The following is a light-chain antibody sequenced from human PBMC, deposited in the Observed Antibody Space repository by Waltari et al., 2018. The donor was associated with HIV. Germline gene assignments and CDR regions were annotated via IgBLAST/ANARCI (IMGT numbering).Light chain of an antibody. CDR1: SSDVGTYAL. Sequence: QSALTQPASVSGSPGQSITVSCPGPSSDVGTYALVSWYQHHPGKAPKLIIHDVTKRPSGVSSRFSGSKSGNTASLTISGLQAEDESLHYCCAFSGGRISWVFGGGTRVTVL. V-gene: IGLV2-23*02. J-gene: IGLJ3*02. CDR3: CAFSGGRISWV. CDR2: DVT.